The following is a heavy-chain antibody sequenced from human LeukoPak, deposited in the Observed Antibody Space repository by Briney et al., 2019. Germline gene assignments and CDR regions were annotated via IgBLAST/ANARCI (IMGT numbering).Heavy chain of an antibody. V-gene: IGHV4-39*07. CDR1: GGSISSSTYS. CDR3: ARDSGTTGEVKFDP. J-gene: IGHJ5*02. CDR2: IYYTGTI. Sequence: SETLSLTCTVSGGSISSSTYSWGWIRQPPGKGLEWIGNIYYTGTITYNPALQSRLTISIDTSKNQFSLKLMSVTAADTAVYYCARDSGTTGEVKFDPWGQGTLVTVSS. D-gene: IGHD3-10*01.